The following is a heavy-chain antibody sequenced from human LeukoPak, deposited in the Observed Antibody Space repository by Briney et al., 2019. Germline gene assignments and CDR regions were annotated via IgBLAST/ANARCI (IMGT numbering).Heavy chain of an antibody. V-gene: IGHV3-30-3*01. CDR2: ISYDGSNK. Sequence: PGGSLRLSCAASGFTFSSYAMHWVRHAPGKGLEWVAVISYDGSNKYYADSVKGRFTISRDNSKNTLYLQMNSLRAEDTAVYYCARDLVGGLWFGDLGCFDYWGQGTLVTVSS. D-gene: IGHD3-10*01. CDR3: ARDLVGGLWFGDLGCFDY. CDR1: GFTFSSYA. J-gene: IGHJ4*02.